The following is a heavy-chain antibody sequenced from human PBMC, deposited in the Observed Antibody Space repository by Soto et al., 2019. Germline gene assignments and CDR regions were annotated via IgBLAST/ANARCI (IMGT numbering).Heavy chain of an antibody. V-gene: IGHV3-23*01. J-gene: IGHJ3*02. D-gene: IGHD6-13*01. Sequence: GGSLRLSCAASGFAFSSYAMTWVRQAPGKELEWVSALSGTGVTTYSADSVRSRFTSARDNFKNTLYLQMNCLRAEDTAVYYCAKLTAAKPCSFDIWGQGTMVTV. CDR2: LSGTGVTT. CDR1: GFAFSSYA. CDR3: AKLTAAKPCSFDI.